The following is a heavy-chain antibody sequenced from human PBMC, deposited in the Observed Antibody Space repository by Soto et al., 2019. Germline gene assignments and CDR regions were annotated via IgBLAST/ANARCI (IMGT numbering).Heavy chain of an antibody. CDR2: IYYSGST. J-gene: IGHJ6*02. CDR3: ARTLRFLEWLSPTYYYYGMDV. D-gene: IGHD3-3*01. Sequence: SETLSLTCTVSGGSISSGDYYWSWIRQPPGKGLEWIGYIYYSGSTYYNPSLKSRVTISVDTSKNQFSLKLSSVTAADTAVYYCARTLRFLEWLSPTYYYYGMDVWGQGTTVTVSS. CDR1: GGSISSGDYY. V-gene: IGHV4-30-4*01.